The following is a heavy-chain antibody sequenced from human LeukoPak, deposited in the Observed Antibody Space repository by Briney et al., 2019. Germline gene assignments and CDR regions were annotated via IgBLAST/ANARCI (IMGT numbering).Heavy chain of an antibody. CDR1: GYTFTSYD. J-gene: IGHJ6*03. CDR2: MNPNSGNT. Sequence: ASVKVSCKASGYTFTSYDINWVRQATGQGLEWMGWMNPNSGNTGYAQKFQGRVTMTRNTSISTAYMELSSLRSEDTAVYYCARGSKTPEYCSSGSCYYYYYYMDVWGKGTTVTVSS. CDR3: ARGSKTPEYCSSGSCYYYYYYMDV. D-gene: IGHD2-15*01. V-gene: IGHV1-8*01.